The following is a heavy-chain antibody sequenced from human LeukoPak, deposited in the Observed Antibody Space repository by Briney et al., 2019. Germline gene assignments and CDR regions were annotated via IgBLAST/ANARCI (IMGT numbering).Heavy chain of an antibody. D-gene: IGHD2-21*02. CDR2: INHSGYA. Sequence: SETLSLTCAVSGVSFNDYYWSWVRQTPGKGLEWIGEINHSGYANDSPSLKSRVTLSIDTSRKQFSLNLRSVTVADTGIYYCTRMTAGHDYWGQGTLVTVSS. CDR3: TRMTAGHDY. J-gene: IGHJ4*02. V-gene: IGHV4-34*01. CDR1: GVSFNDYY.